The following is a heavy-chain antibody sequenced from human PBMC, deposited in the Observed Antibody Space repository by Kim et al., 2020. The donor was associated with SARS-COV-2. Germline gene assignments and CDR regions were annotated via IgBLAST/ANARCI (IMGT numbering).Heavy chain of an antibody. D-gene: IGHD5-18*01. V-gene: IGHV3-23*01. Sequence: GGSLRLSCAASGFTFSNYAMNWVRQAPGKGLEWVSGIRGGGANPKYADSVKGRFTIPRDNSKNTLYLQMNSLRGDDTALYYCAKCQYSYGSDAFDIWGQGTLVSVSS. J-gene: IGHJ3*02. CDR3: AKCQYSYGSDAFDI. CDR1: GFTFSNYA. CDR2: IRGGGANP.